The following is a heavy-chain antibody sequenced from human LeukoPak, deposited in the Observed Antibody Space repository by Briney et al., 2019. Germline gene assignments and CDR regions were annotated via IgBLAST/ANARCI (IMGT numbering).Heavy chain of an antibody. Sequence: RPSETLSLTCTVAGGSISSYYWSWIRQPPGKGLEWMVYIYYSGSTNYNPSLKSRVTISVDTSHTHFSVQWSSESAADTCVYYCERECIVAKLWGEGTLVTVS. CDR1: GGSISSYY. CDR2: IYYSGST. V-gene: IGHV4-59*12. CDR3: ERECIVAKL. D-gene: IGHD5-12*01. J-gene: IGHJ4*02.